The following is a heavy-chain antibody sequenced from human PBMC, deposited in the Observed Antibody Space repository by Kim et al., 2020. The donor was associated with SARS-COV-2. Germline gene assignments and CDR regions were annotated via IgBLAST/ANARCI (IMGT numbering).Heavy chain of an antibody. V-gene: IGHV1-18*01. J-gene: IGHJ5*02. CDR2: T. Sequence: TTYAQKLQGRVTMTTDTSTSTAYMELRSLRSDDTAVYYCAVSRPFRWFDPWGQGTLVTVSS. CDR3: AVSRPFRWFDP.